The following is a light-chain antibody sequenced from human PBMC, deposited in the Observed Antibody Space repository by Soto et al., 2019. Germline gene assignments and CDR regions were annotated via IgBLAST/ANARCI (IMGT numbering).Light chain of an antibody. J-gene: IGKJ2*01. CDR1: QSLLHSNGYNY. Sequence: DIVMTQSPLSLPVTPGEPASISCRSSQSLLHSNGYNYLDWYLQKPGQSPQLLIYLGSNRASGVPDRFSCSGSCTDFTLKMSRVEAEDVGVYYGMQALQTPFTFGQGTKLESK. CDR3: MQALQTPFT. CDR2: LGS. V-gene: IGKV2-28*01.